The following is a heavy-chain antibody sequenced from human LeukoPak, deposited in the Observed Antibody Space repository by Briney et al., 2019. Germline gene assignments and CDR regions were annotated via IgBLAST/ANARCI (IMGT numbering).Heavy chain of an antibody. CDR3: ARRVTTYYFDS. CDR2: ISSSSGSI. CDR1: GFTFSSYN. J-gene: IGHJ4*02. D-gene: IGHD3-3*01. Sequence: PGGSLRLSCEASGFTFSSYNMNWVSQAPGRGLEWVSSISSSSGSIYYADSVKGRFTISRDNAKNSLYLQMNSLRAEDTAVYYCARRVTTYYFDSWGQGTLVTVSS. V-gene: IGHV3-21*01.